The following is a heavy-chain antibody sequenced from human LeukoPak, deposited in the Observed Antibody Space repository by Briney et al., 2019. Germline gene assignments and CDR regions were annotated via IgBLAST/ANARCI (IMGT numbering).Heavy chain of an antibody. CDR2: IYSGGST. J-gene: IGHJ6*02. D-gene: IGHD6-13*01. CDR1: GFTVSSNY. V-gene: IGHV3-66*02. Sequence: GGSLRLSCAASGFTVSSNYMSWVRQAPGKGLEWVSVIYSGGSTYYADSVKGRFTISRDNSKNTLYLQMNSLRAEDTAVYYCARAERYSSIDGMDVWGQGTTDTVSS. CDR3: ARAERYSSIDGMDV.